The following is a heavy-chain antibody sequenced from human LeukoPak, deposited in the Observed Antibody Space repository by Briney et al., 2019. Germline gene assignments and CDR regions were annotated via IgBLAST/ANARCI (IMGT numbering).Heavy chain of an antibody. D-gene: IGHD5-12*01. CDR3: ARDQEYSGYVEGYFDY. CDR1: GYTFTSYG. V-gene: IGHV1-18*01. CDR2: ISAYNGNT. Sequence: ASVKVSCKASGYTFTSYGISWVRQAPEQGLEWMGWISAYNGNTNYAQKLQGRVTMTTDTSTSTAYMELRSLRSDDTAVYYCARDQEYSGYVEGYFDYWGQGTLVTVSS. J-gene: IGHJ4*02.